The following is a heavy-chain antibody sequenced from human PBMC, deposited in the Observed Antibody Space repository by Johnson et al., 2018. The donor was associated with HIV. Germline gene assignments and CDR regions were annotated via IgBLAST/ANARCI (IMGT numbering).Heavy chain of an antibody. J-gene: IGHJ3*02. Sequence: QVKLVESGGGVVQPGRSLRLSCAASGFIFNNYGMHWVRQAPGKGLEWVAVIWFDGSNKYYADSVKGRFTISRDNSKNTLYLQMNSLRAEDTAVYYCAKDNPGVSHAFDIWGQGTMVTVSS. V-gene: IGHV3-33*06. CDR1: GFIFNNYG. CDR2: IWFDGSNK. CDR3: AKDNPGVSHAFDI. D-gene: IGHD1-14*01.